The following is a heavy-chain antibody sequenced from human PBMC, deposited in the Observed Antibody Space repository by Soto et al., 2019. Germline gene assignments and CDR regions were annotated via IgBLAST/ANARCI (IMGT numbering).Heavy chain of an antibody. D-gene: IGHD6-13*01. Sequence: EVQLVESGGGLVQPGGSLRLSCAASGFTFSSYDMHWVRQATGKGLEWVSAIGTAGDTYYPGSVKGRFTISRENAKNSLYLQMNSLRAGDTAVYYCARGRYISSWYRGPSVDVWGQGTTVTVSS. CDR1: GFTFSSYD. CDR3: ARGRYISSWYRGPSVDV. J-gene: IGHJ6*02. V-gene: IGHV3-13*01. CDR2: IGTAGDT.